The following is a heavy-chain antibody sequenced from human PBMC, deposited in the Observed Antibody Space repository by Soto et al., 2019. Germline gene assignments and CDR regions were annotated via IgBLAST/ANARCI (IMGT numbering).Heavy chain of an antibody. Sequence: GSLRLSCETSGFPFGIYTMNGVRQAPGKGLEWVSSISSSGTYIDYADSVEGRFAISRDDAKNSVFLEMTSLRVDDTAVYYCAREGNYHEFWGQGTLVTVSS. V-gene: IGHV3-21*01. D-gene: IGHD3-10*01. J-gene: IGHJ4*02. CDR1: GFPFGIYT. CDR2: ISSSGTYI. CDR3: AREGNYHEF.